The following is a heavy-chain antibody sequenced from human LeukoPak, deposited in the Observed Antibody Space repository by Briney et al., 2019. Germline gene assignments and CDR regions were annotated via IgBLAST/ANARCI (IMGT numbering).Heavy chain of an antibody. J-gene: IGHJ4*02. V-gene: IGHV4-34*01. Sequence: SETLSLTCAVYGGSLSGYYWTWIRQSPGKGLEWIGEINYSGNTNYNRSLESRVTISADTSKNQFSLSLTSVTAADTAVYYCARRGTAYCRGGNCYSDKYFDYWGQGTQVTVSS. CDR1: GGSLSGYY. CDR3: ARRGTAYCRGGNCYSDKYFDY. CDR2: INYSGNT. D-gene: IGHD2-15*01.